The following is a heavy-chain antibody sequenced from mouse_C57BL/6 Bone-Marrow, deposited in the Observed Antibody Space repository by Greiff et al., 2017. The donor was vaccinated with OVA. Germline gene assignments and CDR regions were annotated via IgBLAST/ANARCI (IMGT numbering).Heavy chain of an antibody. J-gene: IGHJ1*03. CDR3: ARDDSNWYCDV. CDR2: SSNKANDYTT. Sequence: EVKLVESGGGLVQSGRSLRLSCATSGFTFSDFYMEWVRQAPGKGLEWIAASSNKANDYTTEYSVSVKGRFIVSRDTPQSILYLQMNALSAEDTAVYYGARDDSNWYCDVWGTGTTVTVSS. V-gene: IGHV7-1*01. CDR1: GFTFSDFY. D-gene: IGHD2-5*01.